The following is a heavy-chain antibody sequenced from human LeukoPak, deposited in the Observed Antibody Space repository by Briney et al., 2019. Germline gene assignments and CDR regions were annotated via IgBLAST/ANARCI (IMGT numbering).Heavy chain of an antibody. J-gene: IGHJ4*02. CDR2: ISGSGDST. CDR3: VKITSVTGGDC. V-gene: IGHV3-23*01. Sequence: GGSLRLSCAASGFTFSSFAMRWVRQAPGKGLEWVSAISGSGDSTYYADSVKGRFTISRDNSKNTLYLQMSSLRAEDTAVYYCVKITSVTGGDCWGQGTRLTVSS. CDR1: GFTFSSFA. D-gene: IGHD1-1*01.